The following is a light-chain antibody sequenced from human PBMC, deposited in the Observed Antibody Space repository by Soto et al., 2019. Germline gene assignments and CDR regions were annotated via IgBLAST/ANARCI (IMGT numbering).Light chain of an antibody. V-gene: IGKV3-20*01. J-gene: IGKJ1*01. CDR1: QRTTNDY. Sequence: EIVLTQPPGTLSLSPGQTAALSCRTSQRTTNDYLAWYQQKPGQAPRLVIYGASSRATGIPDRFSASGSGTDFTLTISRLEPEDFAVYFRQQYSSSPVTFGQGTKVDIK. CDR3: QQYSSSPVT. CDR2: GAS.